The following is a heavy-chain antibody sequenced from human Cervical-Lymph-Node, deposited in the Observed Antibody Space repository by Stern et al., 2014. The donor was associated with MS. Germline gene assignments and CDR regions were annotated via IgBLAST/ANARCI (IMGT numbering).Heavy chain of an antibody. Sequence: QVQLVESGTEVKKPGASVKVSCKASGFTFTTYGITWVRQAPGQGLEWMGWISAYNGNTNYAQKLQGRVTMTTDTFTSTAYMELRSLRSDDTAVYYCAVRDGYNVGFDYWGQGTLVTVSS. CDR1: GFTFTTYG. D-gene: IGHD5-24*01. J-gene: IGHJ4*02. CDR3: AVRDGYNVGFDY. V-gene: IGHV1-18*01. CDR2: ISAYNGNT.